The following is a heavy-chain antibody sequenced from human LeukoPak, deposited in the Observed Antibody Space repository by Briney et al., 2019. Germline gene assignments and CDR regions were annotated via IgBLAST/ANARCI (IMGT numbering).Heavy chain of an antibody. V-gene: IGHV3-30-3*01. CDR1: GFTFSSYA. Sequence: PGGSLRLSCAASGFTFSSYAMHWVRQAPGKGLEWVAVISYDGSNKYYADSVKGRFTISRDNSKNTLYLQMNSLRAEDTAVYYCAREGRKEAAEDIWGQGTMVTVSS. D-gene: IGHD6-13*01. CDR2: ISYDGSNK. J-gene: IGHJ3*02. CDR3: AREGRKEAAEDI.